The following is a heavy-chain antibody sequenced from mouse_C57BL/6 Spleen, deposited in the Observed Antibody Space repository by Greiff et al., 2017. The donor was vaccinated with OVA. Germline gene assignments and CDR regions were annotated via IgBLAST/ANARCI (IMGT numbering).Heavy chain of an antibody. Sequence: QVQLQQPGAELVKPGASVKLSCKASGYTFTSYWMHWVKQRPGQGLEWIGMIHPNSGGTNYNEKFKSKATLTVDKSSSTAYMQLSSLTSEDSAVYYCARGITTVVPDYWGQGTTLTVSS. V-gene: IGHV1-64*01. J-gene: IGHJ2*01. CDR1: GYTFTSYW. CDR2: IHPNSGGT. D-gene: IGHD1-1*01. CDR3: ARGITTVVPDY.